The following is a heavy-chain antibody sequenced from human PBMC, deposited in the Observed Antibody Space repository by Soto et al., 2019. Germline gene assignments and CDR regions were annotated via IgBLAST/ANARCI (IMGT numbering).Heavy chain of an antibody. J-gene: IGHJ3*02. CDR3: TSPHPNYDSSGYYYGGDAFDI. CDR1: GFTFCDYA. Sequence: GGSLRLSCTASGFTFCDYAMSWFRQAPGKGLEWVGFIRSKAYGGTTEYAASVKGRFTISRDDSKSIAYLQMNSLKTEDTAVYYCTSPHPNYDSSGYYYGGDAFDIWGQGTMVTVSS. V-gene: IGHV3-49*03. D-gene: IGHD3-22*01. CDR2: IRSKAYGGTT.